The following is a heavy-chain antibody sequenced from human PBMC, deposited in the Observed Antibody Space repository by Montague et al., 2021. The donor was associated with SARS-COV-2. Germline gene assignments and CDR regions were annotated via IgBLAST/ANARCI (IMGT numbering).Heavy chain of an antibody. D-gene: IGHD3-10*01. CDR2: INHSANT. CDR3: ASGIYPSGSYYNRYYYGLNI. J-gene: IGHJ6*02. CDR1: GGSLSGYY. V-gene: IGHV4-34*01. Sequence: SETLSLTCAVYGGSLSGYYWGWIRQPPEKGLEWIGEINHSANTKYNPSLKSPVTISIDTSKNQFSLKMTSVTAADTATYYCASGIYPSGSYYNRYYYGLNIWGPGTTVIVSS.